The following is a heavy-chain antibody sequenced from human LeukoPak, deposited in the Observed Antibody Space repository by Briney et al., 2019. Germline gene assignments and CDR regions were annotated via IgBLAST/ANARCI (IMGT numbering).Heavy chain of an antibody. CDR2: ISWNSGSI. D-gene: IGHD2-2*02. CDR3: AKPATAIRGGDY. V-gene: IGHV3-9*01. Sequence: PGGSLRLSCAASGFTFDDYAMHWVRQAPGKGLEWVSGISWNSGSIGYADSVKGRFTISRDNAKNSLYLQMNSLRAEDTAVYYCAKPATAIRGGDYWGQGTLVTVSS. J-gene: IGHJ4*02. CDR1: GFTFDDYA.